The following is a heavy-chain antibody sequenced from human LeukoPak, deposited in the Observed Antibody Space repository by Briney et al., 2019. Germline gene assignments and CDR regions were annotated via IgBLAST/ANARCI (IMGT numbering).Heavy chain of an antibody. CDR1: GYTFTSYD. D-gene: IGHD1-26*01. J-gene: IGHJ4*02. Sequence: ASVKVSCKASGYTFTSYDINWVRQATGQGLEWMGWMNPNSGNTGYAQKFQGRVTITRNTSISTAYMELSSLRSEDTAMYYCAILGGATAYFDYWGQGTLVTVSS. CDR3: AILGGATAYFDY. CDR2: MNPNSGNT. V-gene: IGHV1-8*03.